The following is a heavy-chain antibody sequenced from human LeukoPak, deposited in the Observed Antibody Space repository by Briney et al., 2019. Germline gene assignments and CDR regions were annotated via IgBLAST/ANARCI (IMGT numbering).Heavy chain of an antibody. J-gene: IGHJ4*02. Sequence: GGSLRLSCAASGFTFSNYAMSWVRQAPGKGLEWVSGFSGSGGITYYADSVKGRFTISRDNTKNTLYLQLNSLRAEDTAVYYCARDPGSGYEEHFDYWGQGTLVTVSS. CDR1: GFTFSNYA. V-gene: IGHV3-23*01. CDR2: FSGSGGIT. D-gene: IGHD5-12*01. CDR3: ARDPGSGYEEHFDY.